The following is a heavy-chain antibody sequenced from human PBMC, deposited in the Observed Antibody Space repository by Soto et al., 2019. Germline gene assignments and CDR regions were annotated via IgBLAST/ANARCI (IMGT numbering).Heavy chain of an antibody. CDR2: VNPTGGST. D-gene: IGHD2-2*01. CDR3: ARHLPAVDS. V-gene: IGHV1-46*01. Sequence: QVQLVQSGAEVKKPGASVRVSCKASGYTFTSYYIHWVRQAPGQGLEWMAIVNPTGGSTNYAQKFKGRFTVTFDPSTSTFSMELNSRRYGDPPVFYLARHLPAVDSWGKGPLVTVSS. J-gene: IGHJ4*02. CDR1: GYTFTSYY.